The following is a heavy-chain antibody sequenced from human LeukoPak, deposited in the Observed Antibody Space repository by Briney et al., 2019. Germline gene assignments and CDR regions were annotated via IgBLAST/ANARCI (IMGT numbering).Heavy chain of an antibody. CDR1: GFTFSSYA. CDR3: AKVFRKDGDFHLFDY. CDR2: ISGSRT. V-gene: IGHV3-23*01. J-gene: IGHJ4*02. D-gene: IGHD4-17*01. Sequence: GGSPRLSCAASGFTFSSYAMSWVRQAPGRGLEWVSAISGSRTYYADSVKGRFTISRDNSKNTLSLQMNSLRAEDTAVYYCAKVFRKDGDFHLFDYWGQGTLVTVSS.